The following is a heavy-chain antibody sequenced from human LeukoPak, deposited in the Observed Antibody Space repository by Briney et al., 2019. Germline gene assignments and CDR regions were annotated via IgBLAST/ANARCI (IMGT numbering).Heavy chain of an antibody. Sequence: GASVKVSCKASGYTLTAYYMHWVRQAPGQGLEWMGWVSPNSGDTNYAQNFQGRVTMTTDTSISTAYMELSSLRSDDTAVYYCARDRWGRGDFDYWGQGTLVTVSS. CDR3: ARDRWGRGDFDY. J-gene: IGHJ4*02. CDR1: GYTLTAYY. D-gene: IGHD7-27*01. V-gene: IGHV1-2*02. CDR2: VSPNSGDT.